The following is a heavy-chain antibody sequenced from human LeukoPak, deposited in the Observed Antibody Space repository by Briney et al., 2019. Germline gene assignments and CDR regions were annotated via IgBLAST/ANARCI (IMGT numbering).Heavy chain of an antibody. CDR1: GYSFTSYW. CDR3: ARPYNWNDGTDYFDY. CDR2: IYPGDSDT. D-gene: IGHD1-1*01. Sequence: GESLKISCKGSGYSFTSYWIGWVRQMPGKGLEWMGIIYPGDSDTRYSPSFQGQVTISADKSISTAYLQWSSLKASDTAMYHCARPYNWNDGTDYFDYWGQGTLVTVSS. J-gene: IGHJ4*02. V-gene: IGHV5-51*01.